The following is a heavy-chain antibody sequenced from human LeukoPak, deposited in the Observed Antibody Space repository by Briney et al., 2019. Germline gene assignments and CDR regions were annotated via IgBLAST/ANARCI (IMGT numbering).Heavy chain of an antibody. CDR3: ARETNLIYSSSWFDY. D-gene: IGHD6-13*01. CDR1: GRSISSGGYY. CDR2: IYYSEST. J-gene: IGHJ4*02. Sequence: SETLSLTCTLSGRSISSGGYYWRWIRQHPGKGLERIEYIYYSESTYYNPCLKSRVTISVDTSKNQVSLKLSSVTAADTAVYYCARETNLIYSSSWFDYWGQGTLVSVSS. V-gene: IGHV4-31*03.